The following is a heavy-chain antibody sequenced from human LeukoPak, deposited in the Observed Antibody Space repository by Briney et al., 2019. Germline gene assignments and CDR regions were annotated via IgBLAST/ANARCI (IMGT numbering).Heavy chain of an antibody. D-gene: IGHD5-18*01. V-gene: IGHV1-3*01. CDR2: INAGNGNT. CDR3: ARDTAMVTLVSWFDY. CDR1: GYTFTSYA. Sequence: APVKVSCKASGYTFTSYAMHWVRQAPGQRLEWMGWINAGNGNTKYSQKFQGRVTITRDTSASTAYMGLCSLRSEDTAVYYCARDTAMVTLVSWFDYWGQGTLVTVSS. J-gene: IGHJ4*02.